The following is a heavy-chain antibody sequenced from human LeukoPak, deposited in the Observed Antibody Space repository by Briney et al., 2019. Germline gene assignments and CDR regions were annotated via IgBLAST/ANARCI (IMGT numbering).Heavy chain of an antibody. D-gene: IGHD3-10*01. Sequence: SETLSLTCTVSGGSISSYYWSWIRQPPGKGLEWIGYIYYSGSTNYNPSLKSRVTISVDTSKNQFSLKLSSVTAADTAVYYCARTSMARGVIIEYYFDYWGQGTLVTVSS. CDR1: GGSISSYY. V-gene: IGHV4-59*01. J-gene: IGHJ4*02. CDR2: IYYSGST. CDR3: ARTSMARGVIIEYYFDY.